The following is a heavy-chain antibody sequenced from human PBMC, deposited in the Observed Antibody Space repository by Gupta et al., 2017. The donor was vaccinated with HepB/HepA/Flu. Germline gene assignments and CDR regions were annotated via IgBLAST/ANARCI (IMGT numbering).Heavy chain of an antibody. Sequence: GLEWIGEINHSGSTNYNPSLKSRVTISVDTSKNQFSLKLSSVTAADTAVYYCARGLYYYGSGSYSSYYYYGMDVWGQGTTVTVSS. D-gene: IGHD3-10*01. J-gene: IGHJ6*02. CDR3: ARGLYYYGSGSYSSYYYYGMDV. CDR2: INHSGST. V-gene: IGHV4-34*01.